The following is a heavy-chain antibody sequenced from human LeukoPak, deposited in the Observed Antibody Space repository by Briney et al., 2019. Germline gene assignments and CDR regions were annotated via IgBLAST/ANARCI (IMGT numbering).Heavy chain of an antibody. CDR1: GFTFRTYW. J-gene: IGHJ4*02. V-gene: IGHV3-7*01. CDR2: IKQDGSET. D-gene: IGHD6-13*01. Sequence: PGGSLRLSCAASGFTFRTYWMNWVRQTPGKGLEWVANIKQDGSETYFVDSVRGRFPISRDNAKNSLYLQMNSLRAEDTAVYYCARGRYSSDWYYFDCWGQGTLVTVSS. CDR3: ARGRYSSDWYYFDC.